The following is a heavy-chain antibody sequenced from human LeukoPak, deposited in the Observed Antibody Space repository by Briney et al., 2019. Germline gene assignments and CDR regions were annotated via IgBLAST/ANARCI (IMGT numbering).Heavy chain of an antibody. Sequence: GTLRLSCAGSGFTFSSYGMSWVRQTPGKGLEWVSAIDSVKGRFTISRDNAKNTLYLQMNSLRAEDTAVYYCARTSNPYGYSYGYYLPDYWGQGTLVTVSS. CDR1: GFTFSSYG. D-gene: IGHD5-18*01. CDR2: I. J-gene: IGHJ4*02. CDR3: ARTSNPYGYSYGYYLPDY. V-gene: IGHV3-21*04.